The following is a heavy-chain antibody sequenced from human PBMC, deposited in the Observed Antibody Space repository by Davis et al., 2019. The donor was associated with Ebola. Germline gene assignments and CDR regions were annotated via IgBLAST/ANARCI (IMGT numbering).Heavy chain of an antibody. CDR1: GFTFSSYW. CDR3: ARDSDYGGMDV. J-gene: IGHJ6*02. D-gene: IGHD4-17*01. Sequence: GESLKISCAASGFTFSSYWMHWVRQAPGKGLVWVSRINSDGSSTSYADSVKGRFTISRDNAKNTLYLQMNSLRAEDTAVYYCARDSDYGGMDVWGQGTTVTVSS. V-gene: IGHV3-74*01. CDR2: INSDGSST.